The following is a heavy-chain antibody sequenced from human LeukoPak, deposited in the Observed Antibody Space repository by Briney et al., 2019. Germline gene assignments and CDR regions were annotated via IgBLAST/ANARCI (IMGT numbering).Heavy chain of an antibody. CDR2: IWFDGIRK. Sequence: SGGSLRLSCAASGFTFSNYGMHWVRQVPGKGLEWVAAIWFDGIRKYYADSVKGRLTISRDNSKNTLYLQMNSLRAEDTAVYYCAAYYDSSGYYTYDAFDIWGQGTMVTVSS. D-gene: IGHD3-22*01. V-gene: IGHV3-30*02. CDR1: GFTFSNYG. CDR3: AAYYDSSGYYTYDAFDI. J-gene: IGHJ3*02.